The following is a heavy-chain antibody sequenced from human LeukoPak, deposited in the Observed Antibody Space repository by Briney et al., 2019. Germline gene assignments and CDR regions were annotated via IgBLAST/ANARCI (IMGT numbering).Heavy chain of an antibody. CDR3: AREGTPYYYYYGMDV. CDR2: ISAYNGNT. D-gene: IGHD1-14*01. J-gene: IGHJ6*02. Sequence: GASVKVSCKASGYTFTSYGISWVRQAPGQGLEWMGWISAYNGNTNYAQKLQGRVTMTTDTSTSTAYMELRSLRSEDTAVYYCAREGTPYYYYYGMDVWGQGTTVTVSS. CDR1: GYTFTSYG. V-gene: IGHV1-18*01.